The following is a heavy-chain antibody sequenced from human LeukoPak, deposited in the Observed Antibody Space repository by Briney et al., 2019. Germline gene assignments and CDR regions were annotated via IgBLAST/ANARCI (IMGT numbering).Heavy chain of an antibody. D-gene: IGHD2-2*03. V-gene: IGHV1-18*01. CDR1: GYTFTSYG. J-gene: IGHJ4*02. CDR2: ISAYNGNT. Sequence: GASVKASCKASGYTFTSYGISWVRQAPGQGLEWMGWISAYNGNTNYAQKLQGRVTMTTDTSTSTAYMELRSLRSDDTAVYYCARHPVGHCSSTSCQHFDYWGQGTLVTVSS. CDR3: ARHPVGHCSSTSCQHFDY.